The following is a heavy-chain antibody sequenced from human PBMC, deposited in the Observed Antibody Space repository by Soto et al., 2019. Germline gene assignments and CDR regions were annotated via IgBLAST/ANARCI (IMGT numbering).Heavy chain of an antibody. Sequence: GGSLRLSCAASGFTFSSYWMSWVRQAPGKGLEWVANIKQDGSEKYYVDSVKGRFTISRDNAKNSLYLQMNSLRAEDTAVYYCARGLDVKPGVGSPYDYWGQGTLVTVSS. CDR2: IKQDGSEK. CDR3: ARGLDVKPGVGSPYDY. D-gene: IGHD1-26*01. J-gene: IGHJ4*02. V-gene: IGHV3-7*05. CDR1: GFTFSSYW.